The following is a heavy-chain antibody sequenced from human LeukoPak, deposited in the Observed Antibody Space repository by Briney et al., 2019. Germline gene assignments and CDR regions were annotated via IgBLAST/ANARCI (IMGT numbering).Heavy chain of an antibody. V-gene: IGHV1-18*01. D-gene: IGHD3-3*01. CDR2: ISAYNGNT. Sequence: ASVKVSCKASGYTFTSYGISWVRQAPGQGLEWMGWISAYNGNTNYAQKFQGRVTMTRDTSTSTVYMELSSLRSEDTAVYYCAREKLRDDFWSGSNDAFDIWGQGTMVTVSS. J-gene: IGHJ3*02. CDR3: AREKLRDDFWSGSNDAFDI. CDR1: GYTFTSYG.